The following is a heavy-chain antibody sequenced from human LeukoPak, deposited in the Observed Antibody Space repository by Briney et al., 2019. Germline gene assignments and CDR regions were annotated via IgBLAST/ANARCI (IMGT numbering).Heavy chain of an antibody. Sequence: GGSLRLSCAASGFTFSSYAMHWVRQAPGKGLEWVAVISYDGSNKYYADSMKGRFTISRDNSKNTLYLQMNSLRTEDTAVYYCAKDQSSFCSRSSCYALHYWGQGTLVTVSS. V-gene: IGHV3-30-3*01. CDR3: AKDQSSFCSRSSCYALHY. CDR1: GFTFSSYA. CDR2: ISYDGSNK. J-gene: IGHJ4*02. D-gene: IGHD2-2*01.